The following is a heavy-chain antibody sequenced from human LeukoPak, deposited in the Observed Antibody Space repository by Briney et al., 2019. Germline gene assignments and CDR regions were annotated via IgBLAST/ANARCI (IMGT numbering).Heavy chain of an antibody. V-gene: IGHV3-21*01. CDR1: GFTFSYYS. CDR3: ARDRGDIVLEPPSIHFDL. Sequence: PGGSLRLSCSASGFTFSYYSMNWVRQAPGKGLEWVASISSRSSYIYYEDSLRGRFTISRDNAKNSLYLQMTGLRVEDTAMYFCARDRGDIVLEPPSIHFDLWGRGTLVTVSS. CDR2: ISSRSSYI. J-gene: IGHJ2*01. D-gene: IGHD2-15*01.